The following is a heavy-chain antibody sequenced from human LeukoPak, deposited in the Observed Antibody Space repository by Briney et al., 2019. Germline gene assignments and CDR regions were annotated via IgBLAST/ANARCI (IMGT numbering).Heavy chain of an antibody. CDR3: ARGPLDSGYTYFDY. J-gene: IGHJ4*02. CDR1: GASVSNYY. D-gene: IGHD5-12*01. CDR2: FSYSGST. Sequence: SETLSLTCTVSGASVSNYYWSWIRQPPGKGLEWIGYFSYSGSTNYNHSLKSRVTISVDTSKNQFSLKLSSVTAADTAVYYCARGPLDSGYTYFDYWGQGTLVSVAS. V-gene: IGHV4-59*02.